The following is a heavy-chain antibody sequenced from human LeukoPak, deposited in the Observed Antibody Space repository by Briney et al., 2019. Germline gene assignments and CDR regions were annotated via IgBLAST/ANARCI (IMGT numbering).Heavy chain of an antibody. CDR1: GFTVSSNS. Sequence: PGGSLRLSCTVSGFTVSSNSWSWVRQAPGKGLEWVSFIYSGGNTHYSDSVTGRFTISRDNSKNTLYLQMNSLRAEDTAVYYCEAVALDDTPYFDYWGQGTLVTVSS. CDR2: IYSGGNT. V-gene: IGHV3-53*01. D-gene: IGHD2-15*01. J-gene: IGHJ4*02. CDR3: EAVALDDTPYFDY.